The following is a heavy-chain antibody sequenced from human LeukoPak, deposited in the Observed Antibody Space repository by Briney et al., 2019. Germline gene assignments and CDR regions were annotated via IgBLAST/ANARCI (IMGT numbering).Heavy chain of an antibody. V-gene: IGHV3-23*01. CDR2: ISGSGGRT. D-gene: IGHD1-26*01. J-gene: IGHJ5*02. Sequence: PRGSLRLSCAASGFTFSSYVMSWVRQAPGKGLEWVSAISGSGGRTYYADSVKGRFAISRDNSKNTLFLQMNSLRAEDTAIYYCAQRSRELLTWGQGTLVTVSS. CDR3: AQRSRELLT. CDR1: GFTFSSYV.